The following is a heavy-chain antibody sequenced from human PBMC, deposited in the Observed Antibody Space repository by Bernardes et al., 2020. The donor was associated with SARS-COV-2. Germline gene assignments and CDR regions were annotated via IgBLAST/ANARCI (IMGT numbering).Heavy chain of an antibody. Sequence: GGSLRLSCAASGFTFSSYWMSWVRQAPGKGLEWVANIKQDGSEKYYVDSVKGRFTISRDNAKNSLYLQMNSLRAEDTAVYYCARDKGVGARTHYYYYGMDVWGQGTTVTVSS. D-gene: IGHD1-26*01. CDR3: ARDKGVGARTHYYYYGMDV. CDR2: IKQDGSEK. CDR1: GFTFSSYW. V-gene: IGHV3-7*01. J-gene: IGHJ6*02.